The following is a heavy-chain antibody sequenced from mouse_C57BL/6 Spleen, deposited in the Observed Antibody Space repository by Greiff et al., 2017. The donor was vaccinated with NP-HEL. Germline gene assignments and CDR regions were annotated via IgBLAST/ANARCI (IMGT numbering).Heavy chain of an antibody. D-gene: IGHD3-2*02. V-gene: IGHV1-81*01. CDR1: GYTFTSYG. CDR2: IYPRSGNT. Sequence: QVQLKESGAELARPGASVKLSCKASGYTFTSYGISWVKQRTGQGLEWIGEIYPRSGNTYYNEKFKGKATLTADKSSSTAYMELRSLTSEDSAVYFCARRRDSSGYEYFDVWGTGTTVTVSS. CDR3: ARRRDSSGYEYFDV. J-gene: IGHJ1*03.